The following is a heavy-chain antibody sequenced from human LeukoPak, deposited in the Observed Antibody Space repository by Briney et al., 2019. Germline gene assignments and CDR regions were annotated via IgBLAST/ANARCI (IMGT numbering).Heavy chain of an antibody. CDR2: INHSGST. J-gene: IGHJ5*02. Sequence: SETLSLTCAVYGGSFSGYYWSRIRQPPGKGLEWIGEINHSGSTNYNPSLKSRVTISVDTSKNQFSLKLSSVTAADTAVYYCARVRSVAGTELNWFDPWGQGTLVTVSS. CDR3: ARVRSVAGTELNWFDP. CDR1: GGSFSGYY. V-gene: IGHV4-34*01. D-gene: IGHD6-19*01.